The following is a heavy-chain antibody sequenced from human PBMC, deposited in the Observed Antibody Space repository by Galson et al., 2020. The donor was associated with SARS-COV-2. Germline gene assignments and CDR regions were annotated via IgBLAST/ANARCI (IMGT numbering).Heavy chain of an antibody. CDR2: MNPNSGNT. J-gene: IGHJ6*02. CDR1: GYTFTSYD. D-gene: IGHD4-17*01. CDR3: ARGDYELYYYYGMDV. V-gene: IGHV1-8*01. Sequence: ASVKVSCKPSGYTFTSYDINWVRQATGHGLEWMGWMNPNSGNTGYAQTFQGRVTMTRNTSISTAYMELSSLRSEDTAVYYCARGDYELYYYYGMDVWGQGTTVTVSS.